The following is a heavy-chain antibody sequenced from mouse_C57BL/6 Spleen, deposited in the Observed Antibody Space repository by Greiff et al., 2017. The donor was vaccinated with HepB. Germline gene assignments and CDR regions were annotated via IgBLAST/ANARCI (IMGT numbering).Heavy chain of an antibody. CDR1: GYSITSGYD. J-gene: IGHJ1*03. CDR2: ISYSGST. CDR3: AREDYYGSRGYFDV. V-gene: IGHV3-1*01. D-gene: IGHD1-1*01. Sequence: EVKLMESGPGMVKPSQSLSLTCTVTGYSITSGYDWHWIRHLPGNKLEWMGYISYSGSTNYNPSLKSRISITHDTSKNHFFLKLNSVTTEDTATYYCAREDYYGSRGYFDVWGTGTTVTVSS.